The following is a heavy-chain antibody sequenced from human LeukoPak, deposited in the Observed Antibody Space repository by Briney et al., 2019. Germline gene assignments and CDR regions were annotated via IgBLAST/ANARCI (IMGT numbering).Heavy chain of an antibody. CDR1: GYSISSGYY. D-gene: IGHD3-10*01. V-gene: IGHV4-38-2*02. Sequence: SETLSLTCTVSGYSISSGYYWGWIRQPPGKGLEWIGSIYYSGSTYYNPSLKSRVTISVDTSKNQFSLKLSSVTAADTAVYYCARPYGSGSYLHPFDYWGQGTLVTVSS. CDR2: IYYSGST. J-gene: IGHJ4*02. CDR3: ARPYGSGSYLHPFDY.